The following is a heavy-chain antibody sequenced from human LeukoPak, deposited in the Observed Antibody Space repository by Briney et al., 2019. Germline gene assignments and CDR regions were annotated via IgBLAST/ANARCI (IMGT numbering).Heavy chain of an antibody. CDR2: IYYSGST. V-gene: IGHV4-59*05. CDR1: GGSLNSFY. Sequence: SETLSLTCSVSGGSLNSFYWTWMRQPPGKGLEWIGSIYYSGSTYYNPSLKSRVTIFVDTSKNQFSLNLRSVTAADTAVYYCAAHPGGYCSSISCYTGGYFYFWGLGTLVTVSS. CDR3: AAHPGGYCSSISCYTGGYFYF. D-gene: IGHD2-2*02. J-gene: IGHJ4*02.